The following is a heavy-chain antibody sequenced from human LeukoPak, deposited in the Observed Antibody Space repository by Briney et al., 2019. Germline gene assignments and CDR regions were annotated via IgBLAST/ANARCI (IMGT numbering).Heavy chain of an antibody. CDR2: INPSGTGT. D-gene: IGHD2-8*02. Sequence: ASVTVSCKASGYTFSSHYMHWVRQAPGQGLEWMGIINPSGTGTSYAQKFQGRVTMTRDTSTSTAYMELSSLRSDDTAVYYCARGPRTGGDNWFDPWGQGTLVTVSS. V-gene: IGHV1-46*01. CDR1: GYTFSSHY. CDR3: ARGPRTGGDNWFDP. J-gene: IGHJ5*02.